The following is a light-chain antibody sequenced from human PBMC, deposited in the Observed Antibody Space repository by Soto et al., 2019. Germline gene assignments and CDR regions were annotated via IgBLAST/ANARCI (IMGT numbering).Light chain of an antibody. J-gene: IGKJ2*01. CDR3: QQRSTWPPT. V-gene: IGKV3-11*01. Sequence: EIVLTQSPATLSLSPGERATLSCTASQSVSSYLAWYQQKPGQAPRLLIYDASNRATGIPARFSGSGSGTDFTLTISSLEPEDSAVYYCQQRSTWPPTFGQGTKLEIK. CDR1: QSVSSY. CDR2: DAS.